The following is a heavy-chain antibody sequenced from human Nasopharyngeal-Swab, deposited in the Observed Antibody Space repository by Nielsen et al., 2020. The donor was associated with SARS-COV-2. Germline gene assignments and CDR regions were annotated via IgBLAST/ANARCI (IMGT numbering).Heavy chain of an antibody. CDR2: IYHRGTT. J-gene: IGHJ5*02. D-gene: IGHD6-13*01. Sequence: SETLSLTCAVYGGSLNNYWWSWIRQTPGKGLEWIGEIYHRGTTNYNPSLKSRVTISVDTSKNQFSLELISVTAADTAVYYCARGTGYSSSWHLGWFDPWGQGTLVTVSS. CDR1: GGSLNNYW. V-gene: IGHV4-34*01. CDR3: ARGTGYSSSWHLGWFDP.